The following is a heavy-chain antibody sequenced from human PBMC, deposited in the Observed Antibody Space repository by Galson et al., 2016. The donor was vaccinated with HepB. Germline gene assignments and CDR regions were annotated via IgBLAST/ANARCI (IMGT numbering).Heavy chain of an antibody. CDR1: GGTFSSYA. CDR3: ARETNPHAHITARLSRLDNWFDP. Sequence: SVKVSCKASGGTFSSYAISWVRQAPGQGLEWMGGTIPLFDTANYARKFQGRVTITADKSTRTAYMALSNPTSEDTAVYYCARETNPHAHITARLSRLDNWFDPWGQGTLVTVSS. CDR2: TIPLFDTA. D-gene: IGHD6-6*01. J-gene: IGHJ5*02. V-gene: IGHV1-69*06.